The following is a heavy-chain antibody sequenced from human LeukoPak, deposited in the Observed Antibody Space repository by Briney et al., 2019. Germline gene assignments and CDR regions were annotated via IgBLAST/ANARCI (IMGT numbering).Heavy chain of an antibody. CDR2: VSYSGIT. V-gene: IGHV4-59*02. CDR3: ARNPMGTYNLH. CDR1: GGSVNSFY. Sequence: SETLSLTCTVSGGSVNSFYWNWVRQAPGKGLEWIGYVSYSGITIYNPSLKSRVAISLDTSRNHFSLKLRSVTPAVTAIDYCARNPMGTYNLHWGQGSLVTVPS. D-gene: IGHD1-14*01. J-gene: IGHJ4*02.